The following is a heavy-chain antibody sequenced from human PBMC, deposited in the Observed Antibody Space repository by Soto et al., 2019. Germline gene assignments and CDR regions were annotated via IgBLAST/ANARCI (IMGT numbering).Heavy chain of an antibody. J-gene: IGHJ4*02. V-gene: IGHV4-30-2*01. CDR1: GASISSGDYA. CDR3: ARGDKNNDYYFDH. CDR2: IYNNGGS. D-gene: IGHD3-16*01. Sequence: QLQLQESGSGLVKPSQTLSLTCVVSGASISSGDYAWNWVRQPPGKGLEWLGYIYNNGGSYYNPSLKSRVTISLDRSQNHFSLRLNSVTAADTALYFCARGDKNNDYYFDHWGQGTLGTVTS.